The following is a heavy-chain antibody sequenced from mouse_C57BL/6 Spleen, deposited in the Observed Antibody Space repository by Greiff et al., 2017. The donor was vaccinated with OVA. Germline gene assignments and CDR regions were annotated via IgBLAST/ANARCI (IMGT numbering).Heavy chain of an antibody. D-gene: IGHD1-1*01. Sequence: EVQLVESGGGLVKPGGSLKLSCAASGFTFSSYTMSWVRQTPEKRLEWVATISGGGGNTYYPDSVKGRFTISRDNAKNTLYLQMSSLRSEDTALYYCARAYYGSLDYWGQGTTLTVSS. J-gene: IGHJ2*01. CDR2: ISGGGGNT. V-gene: IGHV5-9*01. CDR3: ARAYYGSLDY. CDR1: GFTFSSYT.